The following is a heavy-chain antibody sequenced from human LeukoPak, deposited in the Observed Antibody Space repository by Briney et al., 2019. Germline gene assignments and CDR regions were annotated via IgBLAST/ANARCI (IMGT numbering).Heavy chain of an antibody. J-gene: IGHJ5*01. V-gene: IGHV3-21*01. CDR3: TRGRKFCGADCHSWFDS. CDR2: ISSGATYI. D-gene: IGHD2-21*02. Sequence: GGSLRLSCAASGFALSDYAINWVRQAPGKGLGWVSSISSGATYIYYADSMRGRFTISRDSAKDSVSLQMDSLRAEDTAVYYCTRGRKFCGADCHSWFDSWGQGTLVTVSS. CDR1: GFALSDYA.